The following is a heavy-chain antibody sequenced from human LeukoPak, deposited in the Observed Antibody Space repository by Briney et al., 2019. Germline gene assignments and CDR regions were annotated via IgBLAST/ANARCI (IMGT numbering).Heavy chain of an antibody. CDR2: ISYSGNT. Sequence: SETLSLTCTVSGGSISSYSWTWIRQPPGKGLEWIGYISYSGNTNYNPSLKSRVTISLDTPKKQFSLKLTSVTAEDTAVYYCARVGINYCYGLDVWGQGTTVVVSS. J-gene: IGHJ6*02. D-gene: IGHD3-10*01. V-gene: IGHV4-59*08. CDR1: GGSISSYS. CDR3: ARVGINYCYGLDV.